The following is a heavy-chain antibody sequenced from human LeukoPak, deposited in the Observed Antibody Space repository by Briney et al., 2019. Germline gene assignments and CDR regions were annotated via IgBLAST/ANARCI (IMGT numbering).Heavy chain of an antibody. J-gene: IGHJ4*02. CDR3: ARSSYSSGWIDY. Sequence: SETLSLTCTVSGGSISSYYWSWIRQPPGKGLEWIGYIYYSGSTNSNPSLKSRVTISVDTSKNQFSLKLSSVTAADTAVYYCARSSYSSGWIDYWGQGTLVTVSS. CDR1: GGSISSYY. CDR2: IYYSGST. D-gene: IGHD6-19*01. V-gene: IGHV4-59*08.